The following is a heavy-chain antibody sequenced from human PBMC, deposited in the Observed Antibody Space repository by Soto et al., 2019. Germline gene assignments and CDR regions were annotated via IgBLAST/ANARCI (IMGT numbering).Heavy chain of an antibody. J-gene: IGHJ5*02. D-gene: IGHD6-13*01. CDR3: ARDLPGYSSPPPGWFDP. Sequence: PGGSLRLSCAASGFTFSSYSMNWVRQAPGKGLEWVSSISSSSSYIYYADSVKGRFTISRDNAKNSLYLQMNSLRAEDTAVYYCARDLPGYSSPPPGWFDPWGQGTLVTVSS. CDR1: GFTFSSYS. V-gene: IGHV3-21*01. CDR2: ISSSSSYI.